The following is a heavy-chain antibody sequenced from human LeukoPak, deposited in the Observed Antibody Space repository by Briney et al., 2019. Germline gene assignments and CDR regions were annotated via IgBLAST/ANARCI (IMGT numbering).Heavy chain of an antibody. Sequence: SETLSLTCTVSGGSISSSSYYWGWIRQPPGKGLEWIGSIYYSGSTYYNPSLKSRVTISVDTSKNQFSLKLSSVTAADTAVYYCARVPTYYYDSSGYYYVSTFDYWGQGTLVTVSS. V-gene: IGHV4-39*07. CDR1: GGSISSSSYY. J-gene: IGHJ4*02. CDR3: ARVPTYYYDSSGYYYVSTFDY. D-gene: IGHD3-22*01. CDR2: IYYSGST.